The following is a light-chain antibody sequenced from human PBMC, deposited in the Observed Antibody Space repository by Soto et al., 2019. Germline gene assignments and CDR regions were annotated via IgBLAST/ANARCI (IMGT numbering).Light chain of an antibody. V-gene: IGKV3-15*01. J-gene: IGKJ1*01. CDR3: QQYNNWPRT. CDR1: QSVSSN. Sequence: EIVLTQSPATLSLSPGERATLSCRASQSVSSNLAWYQQKPGQXPRLLIYGASTRATGIPARFSGSGSGKEFTLTISSLQSEDFAVYYCQQYNNWPRTCGQGTKVDIK. CDR2: GAS.